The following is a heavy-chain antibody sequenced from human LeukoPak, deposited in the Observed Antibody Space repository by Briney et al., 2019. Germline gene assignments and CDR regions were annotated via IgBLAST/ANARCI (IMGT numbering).Heavy chain of an antibody. J-gene: IGHJ4*02. V-gene: IGHV4-34*09. D-gene: IGHD3-3*01. CDR3: ARGSGYDFWRKYYFDY. CDR1: GGSFSGYC. Sequence: PSETLCLTCAVYGGSFSGYCWSWIRQPPGKGLEWIGEINHSGSTNYNPSLKSRVTISVDTSKNQFSLKLSSVTAADTAVYYCARGSGYDFWRKYYFDYWGQGTLVTVSS. CDR2: INHSGST.